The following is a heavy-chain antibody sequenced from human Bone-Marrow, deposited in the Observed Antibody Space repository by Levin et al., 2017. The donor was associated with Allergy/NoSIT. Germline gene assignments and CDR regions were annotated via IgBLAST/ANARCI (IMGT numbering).Heavy chain of an antibody. D-gene: IGHD1-26*01. J-gene: IGHJ4*02. CDR3: ASEAEWGWELADFDY. CDR1: GFTFSSYS. CDR2: ISSSSSYI. Sequence: GGSLRLSCAASGFTFSSYSMNWVRQAPGKGLEWVSSISSSSSYIYYADSVKGRFTISRDNAKNSLYLQMNSLRAEDTAVYYCASEAEWGWELADFDYWGQGTLVTVSS. V-gene: IGHV3-21*01.